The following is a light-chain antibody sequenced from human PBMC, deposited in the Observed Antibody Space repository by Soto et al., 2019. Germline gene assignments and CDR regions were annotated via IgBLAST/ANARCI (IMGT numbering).Light chain of an antibody. CDR2: DDS. CDR3: QVWDSSSDHLV. V-gene: IGLV3-21*02. Sequence: SYELTQPPSVSVAPGQTARITCGGNNIGSKSVHWYQQKPGQAPVLVVYDDSARPSGIPERFSGSNSGNTATLTISRVEAGDEADYYCQVWDSSSDHLVFGTGTKLTVL. CDR1: NIGSKS. J-gene: IGLJ1*01.